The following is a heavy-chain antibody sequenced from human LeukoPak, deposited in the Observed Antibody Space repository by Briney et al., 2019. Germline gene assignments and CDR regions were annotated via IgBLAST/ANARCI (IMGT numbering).Heavy chain of an antibody. D-gene: IGHD3-22*01. CDR1: GGSFSGYY. J-gene: IGHJ5*02. CDR3: ARIRLRLIVVVIDNWFDP. V-gene: IGHV4-34*01. Sequence: SETLSLTCAVYGGSFSGYYWSWIRQPPGKGLEWIGSIYYSGSTYYNPSLKSRVTISVDTSKNQFSLKLSSVTAADTAVYYCARIRLRLIVVVIDNWFDPWGQGTLVTVSS. CDR2: IYYSGST.